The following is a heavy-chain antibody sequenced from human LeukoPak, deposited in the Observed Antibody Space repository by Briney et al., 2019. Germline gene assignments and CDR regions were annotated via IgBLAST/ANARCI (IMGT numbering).Heavy chain of an antibody. CDR3: ARGILWFGELRALSMDV. V-gene: IGHV3-33*01. CDR2: IWYDGSNK. J-gene: IGHJ6*02. Sequence: TGGSLRLSCAASGFTFSSYGMHWVRQAPGKGLEWVAVIWYDGSNKYYADSVKGRFTISRDNSKNTLYLQMNSLRAEDTAVYYCARGILWFGELRALSMDVWGQGTTVTVSS. CDR1: GFTFSSYG. D-gene: IGHD3-10*01.